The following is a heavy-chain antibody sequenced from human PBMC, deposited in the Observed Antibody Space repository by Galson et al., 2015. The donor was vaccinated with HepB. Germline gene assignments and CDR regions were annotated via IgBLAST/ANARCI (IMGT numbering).Heavy chain of an antibody. CDR2: ISHNGYHI. CDR1: GFTFSDYA. D-gene: IGHD1-1*01. Sequence: SLRLSCAASGFTFSDYAMHWVRQAPGEGLEWVAAISHNGYHIHYADSVEGRFTISRDNSRNTLYVQMNNLRVEDSCLYYCARSRPLERRFYSWGQGILVTVSS. J-gene: IGHJ4*02. V-gene: IGHV3-30-3*01. CDR3: ARSRPLERRFYS.